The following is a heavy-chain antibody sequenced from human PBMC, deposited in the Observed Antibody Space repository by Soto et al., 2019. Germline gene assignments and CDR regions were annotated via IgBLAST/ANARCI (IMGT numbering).Heavy chain of an antibody. D-gene: IGHD4-17*01. CDR1: GGSFSGYY. J-gene: IGHJ4*02. CDR3: AISRAILPMTTVTTPYFDY. Sequence: SETLSLTCAVYGGSFSGYYWSWIRQPPGKGLEWIGEINHSGSTNYNPSLKSRVTISVDTSKNQFSLKLSSVTAADTAVYYCAISRAILPMTTVTTPYFDYWGQGTLVTVSS. V-gene: IGHV4-34*01. CDR2: INHSGST.